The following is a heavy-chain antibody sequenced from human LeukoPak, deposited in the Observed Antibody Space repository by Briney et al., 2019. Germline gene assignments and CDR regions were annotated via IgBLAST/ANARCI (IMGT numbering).Heavy chain of an antibody. Sequence: GGSLRLSCAASGFTFSSYSMNWVRQAPGKGLEWVSSISSSSSSYIYYADSVKGRFTISRDNSKNTLYLQMKSLTAEDTAIYYCAKRYFGNYYFDFWGQGTLVTVSS. V-gene: IGHV3-21*04. CDR2: ISSSSSSYI. D-gene: IGHD3-9*01. CDR3: AKRYFGNYYFDF. CDR1: GFTFSSYS. J-gene: IGHJ4*02.